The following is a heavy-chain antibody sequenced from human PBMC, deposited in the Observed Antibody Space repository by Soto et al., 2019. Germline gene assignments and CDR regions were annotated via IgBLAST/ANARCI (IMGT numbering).Heavy chain of an antibody. CDR3: ARRGSGSYYDY. CDR2: ISGSGGST. J-gene: IGHJ4*02. V-gene: IGHV3-23*01. Sequence: EVQLLESGGGLVQPGGSLRLSCAASGFTFSSYAMRWVRQAPVKGLEWVSAISGSGGSTYYAESVKGRFTISRDNSKNTLYLQMNSLRAEDTAVDYCARRGSGSYYDYWGQGTMVTVSS. D-gene: IGHD1-26*01. CDR1: GFTFSSYA.